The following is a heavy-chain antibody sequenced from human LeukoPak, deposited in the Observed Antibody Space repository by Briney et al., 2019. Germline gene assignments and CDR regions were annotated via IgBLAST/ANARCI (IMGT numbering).Heavy chain of an antibody. J-gene: IGHJ4*01. D-gene: IGHD3-10*01. CDR3: SRVRFTGGGFGELHD. Sequence: SETLSLTCAVYGGSFSGYYCSWIRQPPGKGLEWIGEISHSGSTKYNPSLKSRVTISVDTSKNQVSLKLSSVTAADTAVYYCSRVRFTGGGFGELHDWGHGTLVTVSS. CDR1: GGSFSGYY. V-gene: IGHV4-34*01. CDR2: ISHSGST.